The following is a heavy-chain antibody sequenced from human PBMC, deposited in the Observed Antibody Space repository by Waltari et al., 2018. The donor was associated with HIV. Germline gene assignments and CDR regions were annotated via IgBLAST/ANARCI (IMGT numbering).Heavy chain of an antibody. D-gene: IGHD3-22*01. CDR1: GFSLSPSGVA. Sequence: QITLKESGPTLVKPTQTLTLTCTFSGFSLSPSGVAVGWIRQPPGKALEWLALIYWDDDKRYSPSLKSRLTIIKDTSKNQVVLTMTNMYPVDTATYYCVHRPPFYYDSGALPFFDYWGRGTLVTVSS. CDR2: IYWDDDK. V-gene: IGHV2-5*02. J-gene: IGHJ4*02. CDR3: VHRPPFYYDSGALPFFDY.